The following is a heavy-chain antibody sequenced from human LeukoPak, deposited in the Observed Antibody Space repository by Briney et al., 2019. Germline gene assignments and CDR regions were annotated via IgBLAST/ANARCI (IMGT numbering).Heavy chain of an antibody. CDR2: IYYSGSI. J-gene: IGHJ4*02. D-gene: IGHD3-9*01. Sequence: SETLSLTCIVSGGSISSYYWSWIRQPPGKGLEWIGYIYYSGSIYYNPSLKSRVTISVDTSKNQFSLRLSAVTAADTAVYYCARVPPLDDILTGYFDYWGQGTLATVSS. V-gene: IGHV4-30-4*08. CDR1: GGSISSYY. CDR3: ARVPPLDDILTGYFDY.